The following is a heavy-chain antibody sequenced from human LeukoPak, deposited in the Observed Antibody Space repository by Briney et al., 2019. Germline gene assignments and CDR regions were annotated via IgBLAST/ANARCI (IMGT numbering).Heavy chain of an antibody. CDR1: GFSVSNYY. V-gene: IGHV3-66*01. D-gene: IGHD2-21*02. CDR2: MYTGGGR. J-gene: IGHJ4*02. Sequence: GGSLRLSCAASGFSVSNYYMSRVRQPPGKGLEWVSVMYTGGGRYYGDSVKGRFTISRDNSKNTVFLQMNSLRVEDTALYYCTRGQSYCGADCYSDWGQGTLVTVSS. CDR3: TRGQSYCGADCYSD.